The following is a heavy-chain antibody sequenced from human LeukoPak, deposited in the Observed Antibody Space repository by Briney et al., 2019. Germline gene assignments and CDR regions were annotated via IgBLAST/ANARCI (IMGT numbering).Heavy chain of an antibody. CDR2: IYPGDSDT. Sequence: GESLQISCKGSGYSFTSYWIGWVRQMPGKGLEWMGIIYPGDSDTRYSPSFQGQVTISADKSISTAYLQWSSLKASDTAMYYCARPSRDGYNYGGFDYWGQGTLVTVSS. D-gene: IGHD5-24*01. CDR3: ARPSRDGYNYGGFDY. J-gene: IGHJ4*02. CDR1: GYSFTSYW. V-gene: IGHV5-51*01.